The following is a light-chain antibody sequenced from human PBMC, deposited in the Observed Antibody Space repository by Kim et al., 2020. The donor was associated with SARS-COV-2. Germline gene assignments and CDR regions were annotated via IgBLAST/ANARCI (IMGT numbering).Light chain of an antibody. CDR1: SSNIGDNA. Sequence: QSVLTQPPSASGTPGQRVTISCSGSSSNIGDNAVNWYQQVPGGAPKLLIYSNNQRPSGVPGRLSASKSGATASLAISGLESVDEAEYYCATWDDSLKAWVFGGGTQLTVL. CDR2: SNN. J-gene: IGLJ2*01. CDR3: ATWDDSLKAWV. V-gene: IGLV1-44*01.